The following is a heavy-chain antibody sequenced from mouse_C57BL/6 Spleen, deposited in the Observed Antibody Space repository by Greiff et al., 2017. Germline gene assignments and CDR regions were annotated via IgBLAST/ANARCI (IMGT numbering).Heavy chain of an antibody. V-gene: IGHV1-55*01. J-gene: IGHJ1*03. D-gene: IGHD1-1*01. CDR3: ARSRDGRDWYFDV. CDR2: IYPGSGST. Sequence: VQLQQPGAELVKPGASVKMSCKASGYTFTSYWITWVKQRPGQGLEWIGDIYPGSGSTNYNEKFKSKATLTVDTSSSTAYMQLSSLTSEDSAVYYCARSRDGRDWYFDVWGTGTTVTVSS. CDR1: GYTFTSYW.